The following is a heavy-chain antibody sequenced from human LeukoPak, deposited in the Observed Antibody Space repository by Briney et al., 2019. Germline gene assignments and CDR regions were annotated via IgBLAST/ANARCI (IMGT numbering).Heavy chain of an antibody. CDR2: ISYDGSNK. CDR3: AKGIRVVTH. J-gene: IGHJ4*02. Sequence: GGSLRLSCAASGFTFSSYAMHWVRQAPGKGLEWVAVISYDGSNKYYADSVKGRFTISRDNSKNTLYLQMNSLRAEDTAVYYCAKGIRVVTHWGQGTLVTVSS. CDR1: GFTFSSYA. V-gene: IGHV3-30-3*01. D-gene: IGHD3-3*01.